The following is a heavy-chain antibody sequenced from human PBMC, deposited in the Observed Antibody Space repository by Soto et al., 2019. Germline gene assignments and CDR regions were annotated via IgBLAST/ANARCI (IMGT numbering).Heavy chain of an antibody. D-gene: IGHD3-10*01. Sequence: EVQLLESGGDLVQPGGSLRLSCAASGFTFSSNSMTWVRQAPGKGLEWVAGISSGGDNTWHADSVKGRFTISRDNSKNTMYLQMNSLRVDDPAVYYCVKWDGFGEYWGQGSLVTVSS. CDR2: ISSGGDNT. V-gene: IGHV3-23*01. J-gene: IGHJ4*02. CDR3: VKWDGFGEY. CDR1: GFTFSSNS.